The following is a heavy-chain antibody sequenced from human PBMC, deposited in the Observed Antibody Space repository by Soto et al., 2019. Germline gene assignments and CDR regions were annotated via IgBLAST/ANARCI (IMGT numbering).Heavy chain of an antibody. V-gene: IGHV1-69*06. CDR1: GGTFSSYA. CDR2: IIPIFGTA. J-gene: IGHJ4*02. Sequence: ASVKVSCKASGGTFSSYAISWVRQAPGQGLEWMGGIIPIFGTANYAQKFQGRVTITADKSTSTAYMELSSLRSEDTAVYYCASREILTGYYSLFYYDYWGQGTLVTVSS. CDR3: ASREILTGYYSLFYYDY. D-gene: IGHD3-9*01.